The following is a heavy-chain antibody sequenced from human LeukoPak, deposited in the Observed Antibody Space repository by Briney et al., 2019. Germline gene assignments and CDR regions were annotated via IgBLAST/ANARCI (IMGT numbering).Heavy chain of an antibody. CDR3: ARESHITGTTRRYFDL. CDR2: IYTSGST. CDR1: GGSISSYY. Sequence: PSETLSLTCTVSGGSISSYYWSWIRQPAGKGLEWIGRIYTSGSTNYNSSLKSRVTMSVDTSKNQFSLKLSSVTAADTAVYYCARESHITGTTRRYFDLWGRGTLVTVSS. J-gene: IGHJ2*01. V-gene: IGHV4-4*07. D-gene: IGHD1-7*01.